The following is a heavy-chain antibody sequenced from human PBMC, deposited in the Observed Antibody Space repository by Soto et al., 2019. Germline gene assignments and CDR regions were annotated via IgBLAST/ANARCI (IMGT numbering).Heavy chain of an antibody. Sequence: QVQLQESGPGLVKPSQTLSLTCTVSGGSISSGGHYWTWIRQHPGKDLEWIGYIYYSGSTYYNPSLKSRVTISVDTPKNQFSLEVNSVTAADTAVYYCARDHHDTSGPVGGYFDYWGQGTLVTVSS. CDR2: IYYSGST. J-gene: IGHJ4*02. CDR3: ARDHHDTSGPVGGYFDY. CDR1: GGSISSGGHY. V-gene: IGHV4-31*03. D-gene: IGHD3-22*01.